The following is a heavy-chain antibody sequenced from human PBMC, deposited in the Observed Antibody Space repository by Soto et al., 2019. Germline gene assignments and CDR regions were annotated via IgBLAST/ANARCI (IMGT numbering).Heavy chain of an antibody. J-gene: IGHJ6*04. V-gene: IGHV4-59*01. CDR2: IYYSGST. Sequence: SETLSLTCTVSGGSISSYYRSWIRQPPGKGLEWIGYIYYSGSTNYNPSLKSRVTISVDTSKNQFSLKLSSVTAADTAVYYCASLLGYCSGGSCYSGDLDVWGKGTTVTVSS. CDR3: ASLLGYCSGGSCYSGDLDV. D-gene: IGHD2-15*01. CDR1: GGSISSYY.